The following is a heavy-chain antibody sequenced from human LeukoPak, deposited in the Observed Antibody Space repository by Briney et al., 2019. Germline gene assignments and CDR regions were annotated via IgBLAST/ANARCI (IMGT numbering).Heavy chain of an antibody. Sequence: GGSLRLSCAASGFTFSSYSMSWVRQAPGKGLEWVSGTSDRGDYTYYADSVKGRFTISRDTSKNTPYLQMNSLRAEDTALYFCAKKAQYDGHYPLDYWGQGTLVTVSA. V-gene: IGHV3-23*01. CDR1: GFTFSSYS. CDR2: TSDRGDYT. CDR3: AKKAQYDGHYPLDY. J-gene: IGHJ4*02. D-gene: IGHD4/OR15-4a*01.